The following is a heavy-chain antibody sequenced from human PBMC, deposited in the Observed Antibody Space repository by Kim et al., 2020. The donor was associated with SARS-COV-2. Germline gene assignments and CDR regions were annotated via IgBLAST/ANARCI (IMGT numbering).Heavy chain of an antibody. CDR2: ISAYNGNT. J-gene: IGHJ4*02. D-gene: IGHD6-13*01. V-gene: IGHV1-18*04. CDR1: GYTFTSYG. CDR3: ARDALIAAAGPHYFDY. Sequence: ASVKVSCKASGYTFTSYGISWVRQAPGQGLEWMGWISAYNGNTNYAQKLQGRVTMTTDTSTSTAYMELRSLRSDDTAVYYCARDALIAAAGPHYFDYWGQGTLVTVSS.